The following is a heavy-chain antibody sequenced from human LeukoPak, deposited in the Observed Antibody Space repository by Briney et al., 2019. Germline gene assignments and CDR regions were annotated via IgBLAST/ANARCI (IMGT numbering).Heavy chain of an antibody. J-gene: IGHJ4*02. D-gene: IGHD3-9*01. CDR1: GYTFTSYD. Sequence: GASVKVSCKASGYTFTSYDINWVRQATGQGLEWMGWMNPNSGNTGYAQKFQGRVTMTRNTSISTAYMELSSLRSEDTAVYYRARGQLDILTGYYGYYFDYWGQGTLVTVSS. V-gene: IGHV1-8*01. CDR3: ARGQLDILTGYYGYYFDY. CDR2: MNPNSGNT.